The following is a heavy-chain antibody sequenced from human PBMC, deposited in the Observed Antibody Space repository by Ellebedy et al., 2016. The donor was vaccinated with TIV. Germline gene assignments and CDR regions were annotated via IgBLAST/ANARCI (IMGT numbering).Heavy chain of an antibody. CDR2: ISYYGSNK. CDR3: ARDRQWLIFDY. V-gene: IGHV3-30-3*01. CDR1: GFSFSNYV. Sequence: GESLKISCAASGFSFSNYVMHWVRQTPGKGLELVAVISYYGSNKYYTESVKGRFTISRDDSKNTLYLQMNSLRPEDTAVYFCARDRQWLIFDYWGQGALVTVSS. D-gene: IGHD6-19*01. J-gene: IGHJ4*02.